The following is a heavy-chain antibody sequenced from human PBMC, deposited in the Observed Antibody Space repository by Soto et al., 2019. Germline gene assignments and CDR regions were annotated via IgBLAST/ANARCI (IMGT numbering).Heavy chain of an antibody. J-gene: IGHJ6*02. CDR1: EFNLGGYA. CDR2: IRSKAYVETT. Sequence: GGSLRLSCTYSEFNLGGYAIRSSRHDTGRGLEWRGVIRSKAYVETTDYAASVKGRFTILRDNSKSIAYLQLNSLQSDDTGVYYCTRYTYTSRYSYFGMDVWGHGTTVTVSS. D-gene: IGHD2-2*01. V-gene: IGHV3-49*03. CDR3: TRYTYTSRYSYFGMDV.